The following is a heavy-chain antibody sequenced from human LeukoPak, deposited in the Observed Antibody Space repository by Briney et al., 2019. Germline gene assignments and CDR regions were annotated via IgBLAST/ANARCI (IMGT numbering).Heavy chain of an antibody. D-gene: IGHD3-3*01. CDR1: GYTFTGYY. CDR3: ARPYYDFWSGYTKKEQIGFDP. Sequence: PVASVKVSCKASGYTFTGYYMHWVRQAPGQGLEWMGWINPNSGGTNYAQKFQGRVTMTRDTSISTAYMELSRLRSDDTAVYYCARPYYDFWSGYTKKEQIGFDPWGQGTLVTVSS. J-gene: IGHJ5*02. CDR2: INPNSGGT. V-gene: IGHV1-2*02.